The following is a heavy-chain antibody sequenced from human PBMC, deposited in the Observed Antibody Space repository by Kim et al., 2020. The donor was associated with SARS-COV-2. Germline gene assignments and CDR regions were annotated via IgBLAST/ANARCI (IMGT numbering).Heavy chain of an antibody. D-gene: IGHD6-19*01. V-gene: IGHV4-59*13. CDR3: ARVDPPGYSSGWYLY. CDR1: GGSISSYY. J-gene: IGHJ4*02. CDR2: IYYSGST. Sequence: SETLSLTCTVSGGSISSYYWSWIRQPPGKGLEWIGYIYYSGSTNYNPSLKSRVTISVDTSKNQFSLKLSSVTAADTAVYYCARVDPPGYSSGWYLYWGQGTLVTVSS.